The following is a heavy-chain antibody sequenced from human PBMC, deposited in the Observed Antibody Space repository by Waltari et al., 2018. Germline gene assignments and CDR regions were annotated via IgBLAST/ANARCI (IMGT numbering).Heavy chain of an antibody. V-gene: IGHV3-53*01. CDR2: IYTGGST. Sequence: EVHLVESGGGLIQPGGSLRLSCAASGFTVSSNYMSWVRQAPGKGLEWVSVIYTGGSTYDADSVKGRFTSSRDNSKNTRYLQMSGLRAEDTAVYYCATADNQDYGDYLDYWGQGTLVTVSS. CDR3: ATADNQDYGDYLDY. D-gene: IGHD4-17*01. J-gene: IGHJ4*02. CDR1: GFTVSSNY.